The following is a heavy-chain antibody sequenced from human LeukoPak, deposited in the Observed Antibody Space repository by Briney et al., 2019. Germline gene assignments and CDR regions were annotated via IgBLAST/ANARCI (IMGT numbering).Heavy chain of an antibody. CDR1: GFTFSSYT. CDR2: ISAGSSHI. Sequence: GGSLRLSCAASGFTFSSYTMNWVRQAPGKGLEWDSVISAGSSHIYYADSVKGRFTISRDDAKNSLYLQMNSLRAEDTAVYYCARWIDDYGDYHLDYWGQGTLVTVSS. D-gene: IGHD4-17*01. CDR3: ARWIDDYGDYHLDY. J-gene: IGHJ4*02. V-gene: IGHV3-21*01.